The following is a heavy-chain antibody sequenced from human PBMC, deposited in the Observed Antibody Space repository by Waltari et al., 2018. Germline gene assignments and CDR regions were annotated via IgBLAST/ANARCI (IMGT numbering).Heavy chain of an antibody. V-gene: IGHV2-5*04. CDR2: TYWNDDK. J-gene: IGHJ1*01. CDR3: AFPRRFYIGSGRPFGDT. Sequence: QITLNESGPALVNPTQTLTLTCSLSGASFSNSGVGLGWLRQPPGEALEWLALTYWNDDKRYNPSLMTRLSIIRDTSKYGVVLTMTNMDTADTGTYFCAFPRRFYIGSGRPFGDTWGQGVRVIGSS. D-gene: IGHD2-21*02. CDR1: GASFSNSGVG.